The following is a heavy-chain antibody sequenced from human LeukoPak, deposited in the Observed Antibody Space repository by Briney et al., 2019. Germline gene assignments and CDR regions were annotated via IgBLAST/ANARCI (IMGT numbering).Heavy chain of an antibody. CDR2: INHSGST. D-gene: IGHD5-12*01. Sequence: SETLSLTCAVYGGSFSGYYWSWIRQPPGKGLEWIGEINHSGSTNYNPSLKSRVTISVDTSKNQFSLKLSSVTAADTAVYYCARVAWQGWFDPWGQGTLVTVSS. V-gene: IGHV4-34*01. CDR3: ARVAWQGWFDP. J-gene: IGHJ5*02. CDR1: GGSFSGYY.